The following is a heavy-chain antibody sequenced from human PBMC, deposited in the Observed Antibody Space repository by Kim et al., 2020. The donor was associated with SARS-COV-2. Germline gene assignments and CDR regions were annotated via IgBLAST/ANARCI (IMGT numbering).Heavy chain of an antibody. D-gene: IGHD2-2*01. CDR2: IIPIFGTA. CDR3: AGNPIVVVPAAILREYYYYGMDV. Sequence: SVKVSCKASGGTFSSYAISWVRQAPGQGLEWMGGIIPIFGTANYAQKFQGRVTITADESTSTAYMELSSLRSEDTAVYYCAGNPIVVVPAAILREYYYYGMDVWGQGTTVTVSS. J-gene: IGHJ6*02. CDR1: GGTFSSYA. V-gene: IGHV1-69*13.